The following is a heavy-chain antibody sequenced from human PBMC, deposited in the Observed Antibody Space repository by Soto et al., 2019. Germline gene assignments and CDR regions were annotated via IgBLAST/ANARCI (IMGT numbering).Heavy chain of an antibody. CDR1: GGSISLYY. V-gene: IGHV4-59*01. Sequence: QVQLQESGPGLVKPSETLSLTCTVSGGSISLYYWSWIRQPPGKGLEWIGYIYSNGSTTYNPSLKSRVSISLGTSKKQFSLKLSSVTAADTAVYYGARDGGEIWNNQYYYYGMDVWGQGTTVTVSS. CDR2: IYSNGST. CDR3: ARDGGEIWNNQYYYYGMDV. J-gene: IGHJ6*02. D-gene: IGHD1-1*01.